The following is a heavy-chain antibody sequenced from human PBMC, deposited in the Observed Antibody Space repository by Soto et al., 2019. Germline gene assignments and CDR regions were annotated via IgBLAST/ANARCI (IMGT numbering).Heavy chain of an antibody. CDR3: AREKGSSGFDP. V-gene: IGHV1-8*01. Sequence: QVQLVQSGAEVKKPGASVKVSCKASGYTFTSYDINWVRQATGQGLEWMGWMNPSSGNTGYAQKLQGRVTMTGNTSINTAYMELSSMRSEDTAVYYCAREKGSSGFDPWGQGTLVTVSS. CDR2: MNPSSGNT. J-gene: IGHJ5*02. CDR1: GYTFTSYD. D-gene: IGHD6-6*01.